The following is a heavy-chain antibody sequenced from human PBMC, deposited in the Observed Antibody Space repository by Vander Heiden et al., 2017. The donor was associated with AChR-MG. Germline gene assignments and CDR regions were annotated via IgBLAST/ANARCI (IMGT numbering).Heavy chain of an antibody. CDR3: AREPHAPYYYGSGSYYRSYYYYGMDV. J-gene: IGHJ6*02. CDR1: GFTFSSYS. D-gene: IGHD3-10*01. Sequence: EVQLVESGGGLVQPGGSLRLSCAASGFTFSSYSMNWVRQAPGKGLEWVSYISSSSSTIYYGDSVKGRFTISRDNAKNSLYLQMNSLRAEDTAVYYCAREPHAPYYYGSGSYYRSYYYYGMDVWGQGTTVTVSS. V-gene: IGHV3-48*01. CDR2: ISSSSSTI.